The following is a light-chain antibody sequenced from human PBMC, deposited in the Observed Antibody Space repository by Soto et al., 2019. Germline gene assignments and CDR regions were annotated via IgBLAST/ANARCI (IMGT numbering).Light chain of an antibody. CDR1: QIVSSSY. CDR3: HQYSGSPWT. Sequence: EIVLTQSPGTLSLSPGERATLSCRASQIVSSSYLAWYQQKPGQAPRLLIYGASNRATGIPDRFSGSGSGTDFALTISRLEPEDSAVYYCHQYSGSPWTFGQGTKVEIK. V-gene: IGKV3-20*01. J-gene: IGKJ1*01. CDR2: GAS.